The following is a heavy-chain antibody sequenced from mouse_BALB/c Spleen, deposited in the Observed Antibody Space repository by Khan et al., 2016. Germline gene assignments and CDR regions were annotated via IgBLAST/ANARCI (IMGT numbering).Heavy chain of an antibody. Sequence: VQLQESGAELVKPAASVWLSCTASGFTIKDNYMYWVKQRPEQGLEWIGRIDPANGNTKYDPNFQGKATITADTSSNTAYLQLSSLTSEDTADNYLARYDSYYYAMDYWGQGTSVTVSS. J-gene: IGHJ4*01. CDR3: ARYDSYYYAMDY. V-gene: IGHV14-3*02. D-gene: IGHD2-4*01. CDR1: GFTIKDNY. CDR2: IDPANGNT.